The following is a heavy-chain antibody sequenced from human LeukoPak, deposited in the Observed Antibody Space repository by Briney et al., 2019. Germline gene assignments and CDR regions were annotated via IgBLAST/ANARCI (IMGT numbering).Heavy chain of an antibody. CDR1: GFSVGTYW. V-gene: IGHV3-7*01. D-gene: IGHD1-14*01. CDR3: ARDPGSSAFDR. J-gene: IGHJ4*02. CDR2: IKQDGTVK. Sequence: GGSLTPSCAAFGFSVGTYWMSWVRQTPERGREFVANIKQDGTVKNYMDSLKGRSTISRDNARESLYLEINGLRADDTAVYYCARDPGSSAFDRWGQGALVTVSS.